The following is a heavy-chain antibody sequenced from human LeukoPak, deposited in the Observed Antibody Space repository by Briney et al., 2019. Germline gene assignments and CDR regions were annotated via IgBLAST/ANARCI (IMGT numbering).Heavy chain of an antibody. CDR2: MNPNSGNT. V-gene: IGHV1-8*01. Sequence: ASVKVSCKASGYTFTSYDINWVRQATGQGLEWMGWMNPNSGNTGYAQKFQGRVTMTRNTSISTAYMELSSLRSEGTAVYYCARGRWAYYYDSSGYKYWGQGTLVTVSS. J-gene: IGHJ4*02. D-gene: IGHD3-22*01. CDR1: GYTFTSYD. CDR3: ARGRWAYYYDSSGYKY.